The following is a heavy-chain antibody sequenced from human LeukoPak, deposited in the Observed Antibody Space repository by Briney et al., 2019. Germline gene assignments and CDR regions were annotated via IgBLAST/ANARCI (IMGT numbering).Heavy chain of an antibody. CDR3: AKDIVVVVAATPGGYDY. V-gene: IGHV3-23*01. CDR2: ISGSGGST. Sequence: GGSLRLPCAASGFTFSSYAMSWVRQAPGKGLEWVSAISGSGGSTYYADSVKGRFTISRDNSKNTLYLQMNSLRAEDTAVYYCAKDIVVVVAATPGGYDYWGQGTLVTVSS. CDR1: GFTFSSYA. D-gene: IGHD2-15*01. J-gene: IGHJ4*02.